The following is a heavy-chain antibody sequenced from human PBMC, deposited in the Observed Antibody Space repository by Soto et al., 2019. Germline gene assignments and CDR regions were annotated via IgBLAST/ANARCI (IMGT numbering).Heavy chain of an antibody. CDR3: TTWARGVIITTDY. V-gene: IGHV3-15*07. D-gene: IGHD3-10*01. CDR1: GFTFSNAW. Sequence: GGSLRLSCAASGFTFSNAWMNWVRQAPGKGLEWVGRIKSKTDGGTTDYAAPVKGRFTISRDDSKNTLYLQMNSLKTEDTAVYYCTTWARGVIITTDYWGQGTLVTVSS. J-gene: IGHJ4*02. CDR2: IKSKTDGGTT.